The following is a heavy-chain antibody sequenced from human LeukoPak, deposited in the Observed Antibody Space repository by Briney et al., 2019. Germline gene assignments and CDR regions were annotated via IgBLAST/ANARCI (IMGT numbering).Heavy chain of an antibody. Sequence: PGGSLRLSCAASGFTFSSYGMHWVRQAPGKGLEWVAFIRYDGSNKYYADSVKGRFTISRDNSKNTLYLQMNSLRAEDTAVYYCAKHQRTSMITFGWCDYFDYWGQGTLVTVSS. CDR3: AKHQRTSMITFGWCDYFDY. D-gene: IGHD3-16*01. V-gene: IGHV3-30*02. CDR2: IRYDGSNK. CDR1: GFTFSSYG. J-gene: IGHJ4*02.